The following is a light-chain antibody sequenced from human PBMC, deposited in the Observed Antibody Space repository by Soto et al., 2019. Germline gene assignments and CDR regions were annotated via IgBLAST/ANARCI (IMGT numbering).Light chain of an antibody. J-gene: IGKJ5*01. CDR3: QQSYTALSIT. CDR2: AAS. Sequence: DLQMTQSPSSLSASVGDRVTITCRASESINRHLNWYQQQPGRAPKLLIYAASSLQNVVPSRFRGGGSGTDFTLIITNLQPEDFATYYCQQSYTALSITFGQGTRLEIK. CDR1: ESINRH. V-gene: IGKV1-39*01.